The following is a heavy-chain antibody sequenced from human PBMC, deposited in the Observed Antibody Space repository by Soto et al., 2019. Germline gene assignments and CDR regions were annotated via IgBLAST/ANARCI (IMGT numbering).Heavy chain of an antibody. CDR2: IYWDDDK. Sequence: QITLKESGPTLVRPAQTLTLTCDFSGFSLSTYHMGVAWIRQPPGKSLEWLALIYWDDDKRYSPSLKDRLAISKGTSSNQVVLTITNVAPGDTATYFCANAGDYDLMPFDHWGPGNLVTVSS. CDR3: ANAGDYDLMPFDH. CDR1: GFSLSTYHMG. D-gene: IGHD4-17*01. V-gene: IGHV2-5*02. J-gene: IGHJ4*02.